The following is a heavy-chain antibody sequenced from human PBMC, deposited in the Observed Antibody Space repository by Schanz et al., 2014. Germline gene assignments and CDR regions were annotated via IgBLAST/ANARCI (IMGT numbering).Heavy chain of an antibody. V-gene: IGHV3-30-3*01. CDR3: SKDKQGSRSDDS. D-gene: IGHD2-15*01. J-gene: IGHJ5*01. CDR1: GFTFSSYA. Sequence: QGQLVESGGGVVQPGRSLRLSCAASGFTFSSYAMHWVRQAPGKGLEWVAVMSYDGSNKYYADSVKGRFTISRDTPKNTLYVQMNSLRADDTAVYYCSKDKQGSRSDDSWGQGTLVTVSS. CDR2: MSYDGSNK.